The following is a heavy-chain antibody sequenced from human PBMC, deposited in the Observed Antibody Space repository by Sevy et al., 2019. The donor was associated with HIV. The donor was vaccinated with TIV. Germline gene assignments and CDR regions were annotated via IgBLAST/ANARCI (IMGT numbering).Heavy chain of an antibody. J-gene: IGHJ5*02. D-gene: IGHD3-22*01. CDR2: ISSSGSII. CDR1: GFTFRSYE. V-gene: IGHV3-48*03. Sequence: HAGGSLRLSCEASGFTFRSYEMNWVRQAPGKGLEWVSYISSSGSIIYYADSVKGRFTISRDNAKNSLYMQMNSLRAEDTAVYYCARVDANYDKGFDPWGQGTLVTVSS. CDR3: ARVDANYDKGFDP.